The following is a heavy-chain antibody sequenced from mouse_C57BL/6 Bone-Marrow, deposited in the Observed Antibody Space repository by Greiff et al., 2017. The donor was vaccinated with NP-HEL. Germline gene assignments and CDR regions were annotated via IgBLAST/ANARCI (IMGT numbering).Heavy chain of an antibody. J-gene: IGHJ3*01. CDR3: VRGYYGSSLAWFAY. CDR1: GFSFNTYA. Sequence: EVMLVESGGGLVQPKGSLKLSCAASGFSFNTYAMNWVRQAPGKGLEWVARIRSKSNNYATYYADSVKDRFTISRDDSESMLYLQMNNLKTEDTAMYYCVRGYYGSSLAWFAYWGQGTLVTVSA. CDR2: IRSKSNNYAT. D-gene: IGHD1-1*01. V-gene: IGHV10-1*01.